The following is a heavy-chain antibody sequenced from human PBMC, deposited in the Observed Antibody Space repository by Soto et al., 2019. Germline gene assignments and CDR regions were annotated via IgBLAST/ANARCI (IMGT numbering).Heavy chain of an antibody. Sequence: QVQLVQSGAEVKKPGASVKVSCKASXXXXXXXXXXXXXXXXGXGLEWMGWINPNSGGTNYAQKFQGRVTMTRDTSISXXXXXXXXXXXXXXXXXXXXXXXXXXXXXSXWGQGTLVTVSS. V-gene: IGHV1-2*02. CDR2: INPNSGGT. CDR3: XXXXXXXXXXSX. J-gene: IGHJ4*02. CDR1: XXXXXXXX.